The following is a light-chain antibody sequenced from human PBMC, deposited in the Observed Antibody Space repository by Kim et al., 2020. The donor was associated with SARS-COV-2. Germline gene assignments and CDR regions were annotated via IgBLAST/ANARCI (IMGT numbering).Light chain of an antibody. CDR1: QSVSATY. CDR3: QQYGSSPRT. V-gene: IGKV3-20*01. CDR2: GAS. J-gene: IGKJ1*01. Sequence: SPGERATLSCRTSQSVSATYIAWYQQKPGQAPRLLIFGASSRATGIPDRFSGSGSGTDFTLAISRLEPEDFAMYYCQQYGSSPRTFGKGTKVDIK.